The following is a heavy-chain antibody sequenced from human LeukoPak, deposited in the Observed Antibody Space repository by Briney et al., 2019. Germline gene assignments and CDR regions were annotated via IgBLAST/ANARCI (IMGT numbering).Heavy chain of an antibody. CDR1: GGSVSSDS. V-gene: IGHV4-59*08. CDR3: ARLGKMNLLQEVFWYFDL. Sequence: SETLSLTCTVSGGSVSSDSWSWIRQSPGKGLEWIGYIYNTGNSNHNPSLKNRVTISFDKSKSQLSLELSSVTAADTAIYYCARLGKMNLLQEVFWYFDLWGRGTLVTVSS. D-gene: IGHD1-14*01. CDR2: IYNTGNS. J-gene: IGHJ2*01.